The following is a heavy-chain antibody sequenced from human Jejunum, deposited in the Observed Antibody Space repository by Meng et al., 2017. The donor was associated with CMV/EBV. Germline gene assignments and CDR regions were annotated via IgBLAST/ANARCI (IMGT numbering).Heavy chain of an antibody. D-gene: IGHD6-6*01. J-gene: IGHJ4*02. Sequence: SGFTFSRYWMDWVRQGPGKGMGWVSRIDIDGSSTSYADSVKGRFNISRDNAKNTLYLQMNSLRAEDTAIYYCARDIKNSRSSVDYWGQGTQVTVSS. V-gene: IGHV3-74*01. CDR3: ARDIKNSRSSVDY. CDR2: IDIDGSST. CDR1: GFTFSRYW.